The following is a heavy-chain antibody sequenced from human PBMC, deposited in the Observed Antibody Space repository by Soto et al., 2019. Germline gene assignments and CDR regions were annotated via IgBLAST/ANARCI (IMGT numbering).Heavy chain of an antibody. CDR3: ARVHTVTTYFDV. CDR2: MNPNSGNT. V-gene: IGHV1-8*01. CDR1: GYTFTSYD. D-gene: IGHD4-17*01. J-gene: IGHJ2*01. Sequence: QVQLVQSGAEVRKPGASVKVSCKASGYTFTSYDINWVRQASGQGLEWMGWMNPNSGNTGSAQRCQGRLTMTRNTSINTAYMELTSLTSEDAAVYYCARVHTVTTYFDVWGRGTLVAVSS.